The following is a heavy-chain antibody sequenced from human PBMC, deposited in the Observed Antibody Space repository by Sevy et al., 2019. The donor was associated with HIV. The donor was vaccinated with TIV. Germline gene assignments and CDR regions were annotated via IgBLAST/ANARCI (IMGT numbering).Heavy chain of an antibody. D-gene: IGHD3-3*01. J-gene: IGHJ4*02. CDR2: VSFDGKTR. CDR3: ARGQSIYGVAGPYFDY. Sequence: GGSLRLSCVAPGFIFRDYAMHWVRQAPGKGLEWVAVVSFDGKTRSYTDSVKGRLTISRDNSENTLYLQLNSLRREDTALYYCARGQSIYGVAGPYFDYWGQGTRVTVSS. CDR1: GFIFRDYA. V-gene: IGHV3-30*04.